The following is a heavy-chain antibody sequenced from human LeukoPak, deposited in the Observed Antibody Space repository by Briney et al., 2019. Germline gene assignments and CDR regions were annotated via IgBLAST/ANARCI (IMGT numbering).Heavy chain of an antibody. V-gene: IGHV4-34*01. Sequence: SETLSLTCAVYGGSFSGYYWSWIRQPPGKGLEWIGEINHSGSTNYNPSLKSRVTISVDTSKNQFSLKLSSVTAADTAVYYCARAQPYDFWSGYTFDYWGQGTLVTVSS. CDR1: GGSFSGYY. D-gene: IGHD3-3*01. J-gene: IGHJ4*02. CDR3: ARAQPYDFWSGYTFDY. CDR2: INHSGST.